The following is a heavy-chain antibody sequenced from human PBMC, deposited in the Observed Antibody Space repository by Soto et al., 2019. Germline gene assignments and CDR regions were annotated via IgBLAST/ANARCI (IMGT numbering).Heavy chain of an antibody. CDR1: GFTFSNYG. Sequence: GGSLRLSCAASGFTFSNYGMHRVRQTPGKGLEWVALILYDGSNKYYADSVKGRFTISRDNSKNTLYLQVSSLRAEDTAVYYCAKSRDAYNFYFYYGMDVWGQGTTVTVS. CDR2: ILYDGSNK. CDR3: AKSRDAYNFYFYYGMDV. V-gene: IGHV3-30*18. J-gene: IGHJ6*02. D-gene: IGHD2-2*01.